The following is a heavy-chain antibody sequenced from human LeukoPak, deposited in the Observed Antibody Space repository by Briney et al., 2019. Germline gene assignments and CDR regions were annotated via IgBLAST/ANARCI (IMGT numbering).Heavy chain of an antibody. V-gene: IGHV4-59*01. CDR1: GGSISSYY. CDR2: IYYSGST. CDR3: ARAQWGIAAAGYDY. Sequence: SETLSLTCTVSGGSISSYYWSWIRQPPGKGLEWIGYIYYSGSTNYNPSLNSRVTISVDTSKNQFSLKLSSVTAADTAVYYCARAQWGIAAAGYDYWGQGTLVTASS. J-gene: IGHJ4*02. D-gene: IGHD6-13*01.